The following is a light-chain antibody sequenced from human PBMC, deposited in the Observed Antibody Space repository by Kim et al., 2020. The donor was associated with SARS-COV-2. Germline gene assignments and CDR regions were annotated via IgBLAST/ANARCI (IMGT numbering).Light chain of an antibody. CDR3: AAWDDSLNAL. CDR2: SNN. V-gene: IGLV1-44*01. CDR1: SSNIGSNT. Sequence: PGKRVTISCYGSSSNIGSNTVNWYQQLPGTAPKLLIYSNNQRPSGVPDRFSGSKSGTSASLAISGLQSEDEADYYCAAWDDSLNALFGGGTKLTVL. J-gene: IGLJ2*01.